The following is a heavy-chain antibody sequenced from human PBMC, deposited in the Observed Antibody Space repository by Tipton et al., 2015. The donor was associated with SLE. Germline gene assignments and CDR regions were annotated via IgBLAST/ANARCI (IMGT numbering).Heavy chain of an antibody. CDR1: GFTFTTYS. J-gene: IGHJ4*02. CDR2: ISSTSTYR. D-gene: IGHD5-12*01. CDR3: ARGNSGYDGDY. Sequence: SLRLSCATSGFTFTTYSFNWVRQAPGKGLEWVSAISSTSTYRYYADSVKGRFTISRDNAKKSLYLEMDNLRVEDTAVYYCARGNSGYDGDYWGQGTLVTVSS. V-gene: IGHV3-21*01.